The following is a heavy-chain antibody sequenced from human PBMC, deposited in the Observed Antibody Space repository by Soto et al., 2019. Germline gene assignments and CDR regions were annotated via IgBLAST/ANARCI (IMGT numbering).Heavy chain of an antibody. Sequence: SVKGSCKASDFTFTSSAVQWVRQARGQRLEWIAWIVVGSGETNYAQKFQGRVTITRDMSTSTVYMELTSLRSDDTAVYYCEEDPFCFHSICSTDFLYWG. CDR2: IVVGSGET. CDR3: EEDPFCFHSICSTDFLY. CDR1: DFTFTSSA. V-gene: IGHV1-58*01. J-gene: IGHJ4*01. D-gene: IGHD3-10*02.